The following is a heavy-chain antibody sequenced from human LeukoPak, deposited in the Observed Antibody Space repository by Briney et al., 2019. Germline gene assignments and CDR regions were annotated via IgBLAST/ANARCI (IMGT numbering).Heavy chain of an antibody. V-gene: IGHV3-23*01. CDR2: ISGSGGST. J-gene: IGHJ4*02. CDR3: AKGTTFGGVIVTPYFDY. CDR1: GFTFSSYA. Sequence: GGSLRLSCAASGFTFSSYAMSWVRQAPGKGLEWGSAISGSGGSTYYADSVKGRFTISRDNSKSTLYLQMNSLRAEDTAVYYCAKGTTFGGVIVTPYFDYWGQGTLVTVSS. D-gene: IGHD3-16*02.